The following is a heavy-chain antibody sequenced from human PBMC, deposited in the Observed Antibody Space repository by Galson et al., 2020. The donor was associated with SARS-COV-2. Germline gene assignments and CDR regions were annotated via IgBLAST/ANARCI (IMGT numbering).Heavy chain of an antibody. Sequence: GGSLRLSCAASGFTFSSYGMHWVRQAPGKGLEWVAVIWYDGSNKYYADSVKGRFTISRDNSKNTLYLQMNSLRAEDTAVYYCARDGGQWQSFDYWGQGTLVTVSS. CDR1: GFTFSSYG. CDR2: IWYDGSNK. J-gene: IGHJ4*02. CDR3: ARDGGQWQSFDY. D-gene: IGHD6-19*01. V-gene: IGHV3-33*01.